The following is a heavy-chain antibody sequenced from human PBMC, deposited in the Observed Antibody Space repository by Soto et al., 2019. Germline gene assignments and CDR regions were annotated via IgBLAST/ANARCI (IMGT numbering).Heavy chain of an antibody. CDR1: GYSFASYL. Sequence: GDSLKISCKGSGYSFASYLISWVRQMPGKGLEWMGKIDPSDSYTNYSPSFQGHVTISVDKSISTAYLQWSSLRASDTAMYYCARHVGSTGWYYFDFWGQGTLVTVSS. V-gene: IGHV5-10-1*01. J-gene: IGHJ4*02. CDR3: ARHVGSTGWYYFDF. CDR2: IDPSDSYT. D-gene: IGHD6-19*01.